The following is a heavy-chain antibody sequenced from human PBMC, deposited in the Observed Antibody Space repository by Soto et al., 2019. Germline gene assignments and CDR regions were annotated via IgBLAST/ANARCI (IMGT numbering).Heavy chain of an antibody. CDR1: GFTFSSYW. J-gene: IGHJ4*02. V-gene: IGHV3-74*01. Sequence: SGGSLRLSCAASGFTFSSYWMHWVRQAPGKGLVWVSRINSDGGSTYYADSVKGRFTISRDNSKNTLYLQMNSLRAEDTAVYYCANLNGGYDPHWGQGTLVTVSS. D-gene: IGHD5-12*01. CDR2: INSDGGST. CDR3: ANLNGGYDPH.